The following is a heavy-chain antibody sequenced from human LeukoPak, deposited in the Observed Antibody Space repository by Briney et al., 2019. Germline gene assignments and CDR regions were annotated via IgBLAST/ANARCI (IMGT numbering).Heavy chain of an antibody. V-gene: IGHV3-23*01. Sequence: RAGGSLRLSCAASGFTFTSSAMSWVRQAPGKGLEWVSVISHSGDSTYFADSVKGRFTISRDNSKNTLYLHMNSLRAEDTAVYYCAKDRRSSGNSLLLEHWGQGTLVTVSS. CDR1: GFTFTSSA. CDR2: ISHSGDST. J-gene: IGHJ1*01. CDR3: AKDRRSSGNSLLLEH. D-gene: IGHD4-23*01.